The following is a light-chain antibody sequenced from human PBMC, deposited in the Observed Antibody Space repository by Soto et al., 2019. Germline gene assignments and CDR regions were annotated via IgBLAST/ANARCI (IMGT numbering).Light chain of an antibody. CDR1: QSISNY. CDR3: QQSYSTPYT. V-gene: IGKV1-39*01. CDR2: AAS. J-gene: IGKJ2*01. Sequence: DLQMTQSPSSLSASVGDRVTITCRASQSISNYLNWYQQKLGKAPKLLIYAASSLQSGVPSRFSGSGSGTDFTLTISSLQPEDFATYYCQQSYSTPYTFGQGTKLEIK.